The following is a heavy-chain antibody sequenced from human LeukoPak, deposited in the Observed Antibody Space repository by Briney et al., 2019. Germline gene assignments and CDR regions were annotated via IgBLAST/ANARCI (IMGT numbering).Heavy chain of an antibody. J-gene: IGHJ4*02. CDR1: GLPLSLYW. CDR3: ASHPYHDNNAYLNH. D-gene: IGHD3-16*01. Sequence: PGGSPRLSCAASGLPLSLYWMNWVRQAPGKGLEWVANIKQDGSVKHYVDSVKGRFTISRDNAKNSLFLQMDSLTAEDTAMYFCASHPYHDNNAYLNHWGQGTLVTVSS. CDR2: IKQDGSVK. V-gene: IGHV3-7*01.